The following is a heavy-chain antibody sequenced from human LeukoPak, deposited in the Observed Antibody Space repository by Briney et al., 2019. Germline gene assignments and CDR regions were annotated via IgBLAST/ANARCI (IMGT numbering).Heavy chain of an antibody. CDR3: AGAFTNYGSRTQVYYYYYYMDV. CDR2: INPNSGGT. CDR1: GYTFTGYY. J-gene: IGHJ6*03. D-gene: IGHD3-10*01. Sequence: GASVKVSCKASGYTFTGYYMHWVRQAPGQGLEWMGWINPNSGGTNYAQKFQGRVTMTRDTSISTAYMELSRLRSDDTAVYYCAGAFTNYGSRTQVYYYYYYMDVWGKGTTVTVSS. V-gene: IGHV1-2*02.